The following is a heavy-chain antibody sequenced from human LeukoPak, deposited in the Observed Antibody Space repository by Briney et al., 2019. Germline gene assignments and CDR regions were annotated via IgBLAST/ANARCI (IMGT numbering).Heavy chain of an antibody. Sequence: GGSLRLSCAASGFTFSSYAMSWVRQAPGKGLEWVSAISGSGGSTYCADSVKGRFTISRDNSKNTLYLQMNSLRAEDTAVYYCAKDRITMIVVADPIDYWGQGTLVTVSS. CDR3: AKDRITMIVVADPIDY. J-gene: IGHJ4*02. CDR1: GFTFSSYA. D-gene: IGHD3-22*01. V-gene: IGHV3-23*01. CDR2: ISGSGGST.